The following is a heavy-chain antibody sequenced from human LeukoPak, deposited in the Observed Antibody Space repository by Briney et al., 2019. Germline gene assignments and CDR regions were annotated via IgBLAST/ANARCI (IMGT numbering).Heavy chain of an antibody. V-gene: IGHV4-61*02. J-gene: IGHJ6*03. D-gene: IGHD3-10*01. Sequence: SQTLSLTCTVSGGSITSGSYYWSWIRQPAGKGLEWIGRIYTSGSTNYNPSLKSRVTMSVDTSKNQFSLKLSSVTAADTAVYYCARAVGSGSFQTYYYYMDVWGKGTTVTISS. CDR1: GGSITSGSYY. CDR2: IYTSGST. CDR3: ARAVGSGSFQTYYYYMDV.